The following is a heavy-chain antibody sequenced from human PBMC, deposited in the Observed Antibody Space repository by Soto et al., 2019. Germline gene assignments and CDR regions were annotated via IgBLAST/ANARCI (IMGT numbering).Heavy chain of an antibody. Sequence: ASVKVSCKASGYTFTSYDSNWVRQATGQGLEWMGWMNPNSGNTGYAQKFQGRVTMTRNTSISTAYMELSSLRSEDTAVYYCARQPFIVLVPAAIDGMDVWGQGTTVTVSS. CDR1: GYTFTSYD. V-gene: IGHV1-8*01. D-gene: IGHD2-2*01. CDR3: ARQPFIVLVPAAIDGMDV. J-gene: IGHJ6*02. CDR2: MNPNSGNT.